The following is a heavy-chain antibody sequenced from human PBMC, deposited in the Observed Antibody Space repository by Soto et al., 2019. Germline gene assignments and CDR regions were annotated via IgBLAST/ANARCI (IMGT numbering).Heavy chain of an antibody. CDR3: ARDHFMVRGGIITYGPTDAFDI. CDR2: TYYRSKWYN. D-gene: IGHD3-10*01. Sequence: PSQTLSLTCVISGDSVSSNSAAWNWIRQSPSRGLEWLGRTYYRSKWYNDYAVSVKSRITINPDTSKNQFSLQLNSVTPEDTAVYYCARDHFMVRGGIITYGPTDAFDIWGQGTMVTVSS. CDR1: GDSVSSNSAA. J-gene: IGHJ3*02. V-gene: IGHV6-1*01.